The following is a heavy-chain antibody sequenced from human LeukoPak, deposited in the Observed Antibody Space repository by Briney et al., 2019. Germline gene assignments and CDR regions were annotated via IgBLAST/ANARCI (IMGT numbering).Heavy chain of an antibody. CDR3: ACDDSRGYSGY. D-gene: IGHD3-22*01. Sequence: SVKVSCKASAGTFSSYAISWVRQAPGQGLEWMGRIIPILGITNYAHTFQGRVTITADKTTSTAYMELSSLRSEDTAVYYCACDDSRGYSGYWGQGTLVTVSS. CDR1: AGTFSSYA. V-gene: IGHV1-69*04. CDR2: IIPILGIT. J-gene: IGHJ4*02.